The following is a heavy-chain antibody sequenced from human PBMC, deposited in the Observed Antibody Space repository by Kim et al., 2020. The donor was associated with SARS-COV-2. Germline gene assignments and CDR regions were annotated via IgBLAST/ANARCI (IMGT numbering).Heavy chain of an antibody. CDR1: GGTFSSYA. CDR2: IIPIFGTA. J-gene: IGHJ6*02. Sequence: SVKVSCKASGGTFSSYAIRWVRQAPGQGLEWMGGIIPIFGTANYAQKFQGRVTITSDESTSTAYMELSSLRSEDTAVYYCARTGIAVAGTYYYYYGMDVWGQGTTVTVSS. D-gene: IGHD6-19*01. V-gene: IGHV1-69*13. CDR3: ARTGIAVAGTYYYYYGMDV.